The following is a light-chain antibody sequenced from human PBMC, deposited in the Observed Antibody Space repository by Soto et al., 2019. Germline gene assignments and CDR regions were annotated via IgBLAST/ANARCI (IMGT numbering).Light chain of an antibody. CDR2: AAS. Sequence: IQLTQSPSSLSASVGDRVTITCRASQGISSYLAWYQQKPGKAPKLLIYAASTLQSGVPSRFSGSGSGTDFTLTSSSLQPEYFATYYCQQLNSYPLTFGGGTKVEIK. V-gene: IGKV1-9*01. CDR3: QQLNSYPLT. J-gene: IGKJ4*01. CDR1: QGISSY.